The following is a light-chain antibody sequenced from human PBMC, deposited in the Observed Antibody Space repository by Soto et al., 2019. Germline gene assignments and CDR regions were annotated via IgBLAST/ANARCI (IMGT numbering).Light chain of an antibody. CDR3: QQFNSYPWT. J-gene: IGKJ1*01. Sequence: DIQMTQSPSTLSASVGDRVTITCRASQSISSWLAWYQQKPGKAPKLLIYKASSLESGVPSRFSGSGSGTAFTLNISSLQPDDFASYYCQQFNSYPWTFGQGTKVEIK. CDR2: KAS. V-gene: IGKV1-5*03. CDR1: QSISSW.